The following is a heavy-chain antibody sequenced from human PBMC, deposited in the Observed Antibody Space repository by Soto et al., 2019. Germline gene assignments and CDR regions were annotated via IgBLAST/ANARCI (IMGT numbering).Heavy chain of an antibody. Sequence: PGGSLRLSCAASGFTFSSYGMHWVRQAPGKGLEWVAVIWYDGSNKYYADSVKGRFTISRDNSNNTLYLQMNSLRAEDTAVYYCARDDYYGSGSYFSYYYYGMDVWGQGTTVTVSS. V-gene: IGHV3-33*01. CDR2: IWYDGSNK. CDR1: GFTFSSYG. CDR3: ARDDYYGSGSYFSYYYYGMDV. J-gene: IGHJ6*02. D-gene: IGHD3-10*01.